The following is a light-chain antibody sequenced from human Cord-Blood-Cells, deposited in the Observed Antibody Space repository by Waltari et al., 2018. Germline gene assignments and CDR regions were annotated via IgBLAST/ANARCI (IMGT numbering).Light chain of an antibody. CDR3: YSTDSSGNHRV. V-gene: IGLV3-10*01. J-gene: IGLJ2*01. Sequence: SSELTQPPSVSVSPGQTARITCSRDALPKKSAYWYQQKSGQAPGLVIYEDSKRPSGIPERFSGSSSGTMATLTISGAQVEDEADYYCYSTDSSGNHRVFGGGTKLTVL. CDR1: ALPKKS. CDR2: EDS.